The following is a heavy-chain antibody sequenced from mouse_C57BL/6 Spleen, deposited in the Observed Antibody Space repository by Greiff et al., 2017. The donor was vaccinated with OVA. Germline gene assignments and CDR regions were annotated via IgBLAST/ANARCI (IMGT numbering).Heavy chain of an antibody. CDR3: AREWN. J-gene: IGHJ2*01. Sequence: QVQLQQPGAELVKPGASVKLSCKASGYTFTSYWMQWVKQRPGQGLEWIGEIDPSDSYTNYNQKFKGKATLTVYTSSSTAYMQLSSLTSEDSAVYYCAREWNWGQGTTLTVSS. CDR2: IDPSDSYT. D-gene: IGHD1-3*01. CDR1: GYTFTSYW. V-gene: IGHV1-50*01.